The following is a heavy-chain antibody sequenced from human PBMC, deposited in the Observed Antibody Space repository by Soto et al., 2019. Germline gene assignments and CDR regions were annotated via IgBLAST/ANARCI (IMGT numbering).Heavy chain of an antibody. CDR3: AKIPNYNILTVHIDY. D-gene: IGHD3-9*01. CDR1: GFTFSSFG. V-gene: IGHV3-30*18. J-gene: IGHJ4*02. CDR2: ITYDGSDK. Sequence: PGGSLRLSCVASGFTFSSFGMHWVRQAPGKAMEWVAVITYDGSDKYYADSVKGRFTISRDNSKNTLYLQMNSLKTEDTAMYYCAKIPNYNILTVHIDYWGQGTLVTSPQ.